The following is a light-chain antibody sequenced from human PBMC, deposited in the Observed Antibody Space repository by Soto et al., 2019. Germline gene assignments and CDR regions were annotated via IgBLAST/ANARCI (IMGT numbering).Light chain of an antibody. J-gene: IGKJ4*01. Sequence: EIVLTQSPATLSVSPGERATLSCRASQSVGNNFAWYQQNPGQAPRLLLFATSTRATGVPARFSGSGSATEFPLTISSLQSADFPVYYCQHYGHWPLTFGGGAKVDIE. V-gene: IGKV3-15*01. CDR2: ATS. CDR3: QHYGHWPLT. CDR1: QSVGNN.